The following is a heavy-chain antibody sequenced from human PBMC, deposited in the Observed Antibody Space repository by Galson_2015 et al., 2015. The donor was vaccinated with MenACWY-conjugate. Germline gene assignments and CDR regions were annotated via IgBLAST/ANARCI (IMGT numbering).Heavy chain of an antibody. D-gene: IGHD3-10*01. Sequence: SLRLPCAASGFTFSSYAMSWVRQAPGKGLEWVSAISGSGGSTYYADSVKGRFTISRDNSKNTLYLQMNSLRAEDTAVYYCAKIGSGSPRYYFDYWGQGTLVTVSS. CDR2: ISGSGGST. CDR3: AKIGSGSPRYYFDY. J-gene: IGHJ4*02. CDR1: GFTFSSYA. V-gene: IGHV3-23*01.